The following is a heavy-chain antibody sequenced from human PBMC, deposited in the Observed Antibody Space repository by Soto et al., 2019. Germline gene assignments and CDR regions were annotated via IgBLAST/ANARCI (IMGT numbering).Heavy chain of an antibody. J-gene: IGHJ5*02. Sequence: WSWEALGKGLEWIGYIYYRGSTNYNPSLKSWVTISVDTSKNQFSLKLSSVTAADTAVYYCARGTNWFDPWGQGTLVTVSS. CDR3: ARGTNWFDP. CDR2: IYYRGST. V-gene: IGHV4-59*01.